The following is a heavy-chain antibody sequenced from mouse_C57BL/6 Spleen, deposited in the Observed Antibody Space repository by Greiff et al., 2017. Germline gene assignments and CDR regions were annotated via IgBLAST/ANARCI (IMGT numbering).Heavy chain of an antibody. CDR1: GFTFSSYG. CDR2: ISSGGSYT. Sequence: EVQGVESGGDLVKPGGSLKLSCAASGFTFSSYGMSWVRQTPDKRLEWVATISSGGSYTYYPDSVKGRFTISRDNAKNTLYLQMSSLKSEDTAMYYCASQVELLRGYFDYWGQGTTLTVSS. V-gene: IGHV5-6*01. D-gene: IGHD1-1*01. CDR3: ASQVELLRGYFDY. J-gene: IGHJ2*01.